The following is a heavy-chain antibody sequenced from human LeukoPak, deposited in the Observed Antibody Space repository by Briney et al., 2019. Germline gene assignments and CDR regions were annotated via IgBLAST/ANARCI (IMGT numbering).Heavy chain of an antibody. D-gene: IGHD6-6*01. Sequence: GGSLRLSCAASGFTFSSYAMSWVRQAPGKGLEWVSAISGSGGSTYYADSVKGRFTISRDNSKNTLYLQMNSLRAEDTAVYYCAKIGSRGSSSSPYYFDYWGQGTLVTVYS. CDR1: GFTFSSYA. CDR2: ISGSGGST. J-gene: IGHJ4*02. V-gene: IGHV3-23*01. CDR3: AKIGSRGSSSSPYYFDY.